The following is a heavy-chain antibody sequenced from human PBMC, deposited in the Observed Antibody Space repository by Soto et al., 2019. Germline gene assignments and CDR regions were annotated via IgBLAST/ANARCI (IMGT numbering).Heavy chain of an antibody. V-gene: IGHV3-23*01. CDR1: GFTFNTYA. CDR2: VSGSGGST. Sequence: GGSLSLSNAASGFTFNTYALNWVRQAPGTGLEWVSVVSGSGGSTDYSDSVKGRFTLSRDNARSTLYLKMNSRRGEETFIHYCAKDRPITFVGVVGWAYDIWRQGTMVTVPS. CDR3: AKDRPITFVGVVGWAYDI. J-gene: IGHJ3*02. D-gene: IGHD3-3*01.